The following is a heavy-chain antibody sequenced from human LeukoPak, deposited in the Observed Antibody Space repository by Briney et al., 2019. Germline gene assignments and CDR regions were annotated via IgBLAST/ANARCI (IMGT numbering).Heavy chain of an antibody. J-gene: IGHJ4*02. D-gene: IGHD2-8*01. CDR3: ARQMVYARGGFDH. V-gene: IGHV4-39*01. CDR1: GGSISSSSYY. Sequence: KPSETLSLTCTVSGGSISSSSYYWGWIRQPPGKGLEWIGSIYYSGSTYYNPSLKSRVTISVDTSKNQFSLKLSSVTAADTAVYYCARQMVYARGGFDHWGQGTLVTVSS. CDR2: IYYSGST.